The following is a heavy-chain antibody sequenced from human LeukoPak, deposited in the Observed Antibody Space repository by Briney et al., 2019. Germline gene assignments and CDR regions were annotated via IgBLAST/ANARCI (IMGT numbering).Heavy chain of an antibody. CDR3: ARTQPTGNFIPAAVYGMDV. J-gene: IGHJ6*04. D-gene: IGHD2-2*01. CDR1: GYTFTSYY. Sequence: ASVKVSCKASGYTFTSYYMHWVRQAPGQGLEWMGLINPSGGSTGYAQKFQGRVTMTRDTSTSTVYMELSSLRSEDTAVYYCARTQPTGNFIPAAVYGMDVWGKGTTVTVSS. CDR2: INPSGGST. V-gene: IGHV1-46*01.